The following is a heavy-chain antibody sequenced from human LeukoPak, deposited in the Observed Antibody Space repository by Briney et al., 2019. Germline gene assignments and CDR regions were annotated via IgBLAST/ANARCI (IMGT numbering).Heavy chain of an antibody. D-gene: IGHD3-22*01. CDR3: AEDRGIVVVITEHDAFDI. CDR1: GFTFSSYG. Sequence: GGSLRLSCAASGFTFSSYGMHWVRQAPGKGLEWVAVISYDRSNKYYADSVKGRFTISRDNSKNTLYLQMNSLRAEDTAVYYCAEDRGIVVVITEHDAFDIWGQGTMVTVSS. CDR2: ISYDRSNK. J-gene: IGHJ3*02. V-gene: IGHV3-30*18.